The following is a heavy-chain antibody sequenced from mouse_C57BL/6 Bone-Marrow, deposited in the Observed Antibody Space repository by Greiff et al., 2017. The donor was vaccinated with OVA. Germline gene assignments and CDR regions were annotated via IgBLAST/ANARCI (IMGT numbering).Heavy chain of an antibody. CDR2: VYPYNGGT. V-gene: IGHV1-36*01. Sequence: VQLKQSGPVLVKPGPSVKISCKASGFTFTDYYMPWVKQSHGKSLEWIGLVYPYNGGTSYNQKFKGKATMTVDTSSSTAYLELNSLTSEDSAVYYWARSAYYYGSSYFADWGPGTLVTVSA. CDR3: ARSAYYYGSSYFAD. CDR1: GFTFTDYY. J-gene: IGHJ3*01. D-gene: IGHD1-1*01.